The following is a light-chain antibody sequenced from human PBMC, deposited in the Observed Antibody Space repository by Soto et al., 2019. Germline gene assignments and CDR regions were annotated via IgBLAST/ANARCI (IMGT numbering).Light chain of an antibody. J-gene: IGLJ7*01. CDR2: STN. CDR3: VLFMGSGNWV. Sequence: QAVVTQEPSFSVSPGRTVTLTCGLSSGSVSTSYYPSWYQQNPGQAPRTLIYSTNTRSSGVPDRFSGSILGNKAALTITGAQAEDESDYYWVLFMGSGNWVFGGGTQLTVL. CDR1: SGSVSTSYY. V-gene: IGLV8-61*01.